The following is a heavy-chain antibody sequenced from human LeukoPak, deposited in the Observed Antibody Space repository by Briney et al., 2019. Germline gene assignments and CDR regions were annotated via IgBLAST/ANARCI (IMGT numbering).Heavy chain of an antibody. V-gene: IGHV3-66*01. CDR3: AREAVVVPAASYYYYYGMDV. CDR2: IYSGGST. Sequence: PGGSLRLSCAASGFTDSSNYMSWVRQAPGKGLEWVSVIYSGGSTYYADSVKGRFTISRDNSKNTLYLQMNSLRAEDTAVYYCAREAVVVPAASYYYYYGMDVWGQGTTVTVSS. J-gene: IGHJ6*02. CDR1: GFTDSSNY. D-gene: IGHD2-2*01.